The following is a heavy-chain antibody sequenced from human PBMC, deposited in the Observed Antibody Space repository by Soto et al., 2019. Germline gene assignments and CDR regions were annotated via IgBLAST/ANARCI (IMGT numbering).Heavy chain of an antibody. CDR1: GFTFSSYS. CDR2: ISSSSSYI. J-gene: IGHJ4*02. Sequence: GGSLRLSCAASGFTFSSYSMNWVRQVPGKGLEWVSSISSSSSYIYYADSVKGRFSISRDNAKNSLYLQMNSLRAEDTAVYYCARDELHLGELSSPFDYWGQGTLVTVSS. CDR3: ARDELHLGELSSPFDY. D-gene: IGHD3-16*02. V-gene: IGHV3-21*01.